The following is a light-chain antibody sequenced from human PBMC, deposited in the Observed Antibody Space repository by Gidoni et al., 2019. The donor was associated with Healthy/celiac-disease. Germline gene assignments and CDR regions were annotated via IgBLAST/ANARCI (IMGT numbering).Light chain of an antibody. V-gene: IGKV3-15*01. CDR1: QSVSST. J-gene: IGKJ1*01. CDR2: GAP. Sequence: EIVLTPPPATLSVSPWERATLSCRASQSVSSTLAWYQQKPGQAPRLLIYGAPTRSTGIPARFSGSGSGTEFTRTISSLQSEDFAVYYCQQYNNWPRTFXXXTKVEIK. CDR3: QQYNNWPRT.